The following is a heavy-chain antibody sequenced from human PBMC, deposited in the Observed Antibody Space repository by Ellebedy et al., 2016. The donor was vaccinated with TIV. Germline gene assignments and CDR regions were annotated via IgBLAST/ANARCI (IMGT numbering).Heavy chain of an antibody. D-gene: IGHD5-24*01. CDR1: GFTFSSFV. V-gene: IGHV3-30-3*02. CDR3: AKSRWLQPDYDY. J-gene: IGHJ4*02. Sequence: GESLKISCSTSGFTFSSFVIHWVRQAPGKGLEWVATISSDGNDKYFADSVKGRFTISRDNSKNTLYLQVNSLRAEDTAVYYCAKSRWLQPDYDYWGQGTLVTVSS. CDR2: ISSDGNDK.